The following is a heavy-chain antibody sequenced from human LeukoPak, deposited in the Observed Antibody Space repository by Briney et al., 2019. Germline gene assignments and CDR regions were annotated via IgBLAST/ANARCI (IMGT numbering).Heavy chain of an antibody. CDR2: MNPNSGNT. D-gene: IGHD5-12*01. CDR3: ARASGYGYYYYYYGMDV. J-gene: IGHJ6*02. Sequence: ASVKVSCKASGYTFTSYDINWVRQATGQGLEWMGWMNPNSGNTGYAQKFQGRVTMTRNTSISTAYMELGSLRSEDTAVYYCARASGYGYYYYYYGMDVWGQGTTVTVSS. CDR1: GYTFTSYD. V-gene: IGHV1-8*01.